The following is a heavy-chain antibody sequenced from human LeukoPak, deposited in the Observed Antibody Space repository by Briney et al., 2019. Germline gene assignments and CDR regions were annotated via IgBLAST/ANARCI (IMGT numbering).Heavy chain of an antibody. CDR2: IYTSGST. J-gene: IGHJ3*02. CDR1: GGSISSYY. CDR3: ARLTAIRAFDI. V-gene: IGHV4-4*09. Sequence: SETLSLTCTVSGGSISSYYWSWIRKPPGKGLEWIGYIYTSGSTNYNPSLKSRVTISVDTSKNQFSLKLSSVTAADTAVYYCARLTAIRAFDIWGQGTMVTVSS. D-gene: IGHD2-21*02.